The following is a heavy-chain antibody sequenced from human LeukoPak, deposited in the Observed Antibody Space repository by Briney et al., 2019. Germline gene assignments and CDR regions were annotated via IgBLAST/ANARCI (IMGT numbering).Heavy chain of an antibody. CDR2: IWYDGSNK. V-gene: IGHV3-33*01. CDR3: ARGGSGWPFDY. D-gene: IGHD6-19*01. Sequence: PGGSLRLSCAASGFTFSSYGMHWVRQAPGKGLEWVAVIWYDGSNKYYADSVKGRFTISRDNSKNTLYLKMNSLRAEDTAVYYCARGGSGWPFDYWGQGTLVTVSS. J-gene: IGHJ4*02. CDR1: GFTFSSYG.